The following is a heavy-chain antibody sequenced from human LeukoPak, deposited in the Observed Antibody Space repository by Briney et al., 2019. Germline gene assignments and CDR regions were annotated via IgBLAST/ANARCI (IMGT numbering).Heavy chain of an antibody. CDR1: GFTFSSYA. V-gene: IGHV3-30*04. Sequence: GRSLRLSCAASGFTFSSYAIHWVRQAPGKGLEWVAVISYDGSNKYYADSVKGRFTISRDNSENTLYLQLNSLRGEDTAVYYCWRGPRRHIDKAQSFDTWGQRTLGTGSS. CDR2: ISYDGSNK. CDR3: WRGPRRHIDKAQSFDT. J-gene: IGHJ4*02. D-gene: IGHD2-21*01.